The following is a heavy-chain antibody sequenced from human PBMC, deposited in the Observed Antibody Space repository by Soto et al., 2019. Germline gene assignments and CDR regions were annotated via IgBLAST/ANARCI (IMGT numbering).Heavy chain of an antibody. CDR2: VGGGGDDT. D-gene: IGHD2-8*01. V-gene: IGHV3-23*01. J-gene: IGHJ4*02. CDR1: GFTFSSYV. Sequence: EVHLLESEGGLLQPGGSLRLSCAASGFTFSSYVMNWVRQVPGEGLEWVSTVGGGGDDTYYVDSVKGRFTIPRDNSRNTLYLQMNSLGADDTAVYFCANSGYCSTGKCSAFDYWGQGTLVTVSS. CDR3: ANSGYCSTGKCSAFDY.